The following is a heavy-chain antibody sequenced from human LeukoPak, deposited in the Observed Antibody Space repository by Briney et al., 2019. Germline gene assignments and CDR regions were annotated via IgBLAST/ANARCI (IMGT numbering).Heavy chain of an antibody. J-gene: IGHJ3*02. CDR1: GFTFDDHG. Sequence: PGGSLRLSCAASGFTFDDHGMHWVRQAPGKGLEWVSGISWSSGIIGYADSVKGRFTISRDNAKNSLYLQMNSLRAEDTALYYCAKDLGSSWYLGLDAFDIWGQGTMVTVSS. CDR2: ISWSSGII. V-gene: IGHV3-9*01. CDR3: AKDLGSSWYLGLDAFDI. D-gene: IGHD6-13*01.